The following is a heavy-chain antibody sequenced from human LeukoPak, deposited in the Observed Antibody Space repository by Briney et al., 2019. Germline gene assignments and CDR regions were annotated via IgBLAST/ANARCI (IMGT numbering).Heavy chain of an antibody. V-gene: IGHV3-21*01. D-gene: IGHD3-3*01. CDR3: ARGGTFGVDISDY. J-gene: IGHJ4*02. Sequence: PGGSLRLSCAVSGFTFSTYSMTWVRQAPGKGLEWVSSISSSSCNTYYTDSVKGRFTISRDNAKNSLYLQMSSLRAEDTAVYYCARGGTFGVDISDYWGQGTLVTVSS. CDR1: GFTFSTYS. CDR2: ISSSSCNT.